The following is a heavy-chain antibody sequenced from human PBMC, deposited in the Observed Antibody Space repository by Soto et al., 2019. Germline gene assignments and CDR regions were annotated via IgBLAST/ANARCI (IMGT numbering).Heavy chain of an antibody. CDR1: GFTFSSYA. D-gene: IGHD3-3*01. J-gene: IGHJ4*02. V-gene: IGHV3-23*01. CDR2: ISGSGGST. Sequence: EVQLLESGGGLVQPGGSLRLSCAASGFTFSSYAMSWVRQAPGKGLEWVSAISGSGGSTYYADSVKGRFTISRDNSKNTLYLQMNSLRAEDTAVYYCAKESLDRPVYDFWSGYYTTYFDYWGQGTLVTVSS. CDR3: AKESLDRPVYDFWSGYYTTYFDY.